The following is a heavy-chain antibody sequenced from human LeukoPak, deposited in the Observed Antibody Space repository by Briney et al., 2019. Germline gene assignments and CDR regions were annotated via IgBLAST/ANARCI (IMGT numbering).Heavy chain of an antibody. Sequence: GGSLRLSCAASGFTFSDYYMSWIRQAPGKGLEWVSYISSSGSTIYYADSVKGRFTISRDNAKNSLYLQMNSLRAEDTAVYYCASSLKELTWSGYYTGDYFDYWGQGTLVTVSS. V-gene: IGHV3-11*04. CDR3: ASSLKELTWSGYYTGDYFDY. D-gene: IGHD3-3*01. CDR2: ISSSGSTI. CDR1: GFTFSDYY. J-gene: IGHJ4*02.